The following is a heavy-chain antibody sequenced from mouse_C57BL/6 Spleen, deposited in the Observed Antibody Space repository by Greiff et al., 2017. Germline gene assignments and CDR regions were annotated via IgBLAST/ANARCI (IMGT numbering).Heavy chain of an antibody. CDR3: ARYGKDAMDY. V-gene: IGHV1-55*01. J-gene: IGHJ4*01. Sequence: QVQLQQPGAEFVKPGASVKMSCKASGYTFTSYWITWVKQSPGQGLEWIGDIYPGSGSTNYKEKFKSKATLTVDTSSSTAYMQLSSLTSEDSAVDYCARYGKDAMDYWGQGTTVTVSS. CDR1: GYTFTSYW. D-gene: IGHD2-1*01. CDR2: IYPGSGST.